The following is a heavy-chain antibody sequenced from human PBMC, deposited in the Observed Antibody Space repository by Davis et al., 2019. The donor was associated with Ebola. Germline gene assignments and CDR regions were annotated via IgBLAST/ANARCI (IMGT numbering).Heavy chain of an antibody. CDR1: GFTFTSYG. CDR3: VKALADYYDSSGLFDY. D-gene: IGHD3-22*01. J-gene: IGHJ4*02. V-gene: IGHV3-30*18. CDR2: VSSDGSNK. Sequence: SCKASGFTFTSYGMHWVRQAPGKGLEWVAVVSSDGSNKYYADSAKGRFTMSRDNSKNTLDLQMNSLRAEDTAVYHCVKALADYYDSSGLFDYWGQGTLVTVSS.